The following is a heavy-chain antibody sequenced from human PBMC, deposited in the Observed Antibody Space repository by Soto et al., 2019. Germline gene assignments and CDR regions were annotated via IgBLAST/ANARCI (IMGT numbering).Heavy chain of an antibody. J-gene: IGHJ6*02. V-gene: IGHV1-69*01. CDR2: IIPVFGTA. CDR1: GGPYNSFA. D-gene: IGHD3-10*01. Sequence: QAQLVQSGAEVKKPGSSVKVSCKAPGGPYNSFAISWVRQAPGQGLEWIGGIIPVFGTATYAQKFKGRVTITAEESTSTAYMELSSLTSEDTAVYYCARFLGGAGSYYDGQNYNYYNGMDVWGQGTTVTVSS. CDR3: ARFLGGAGSYYDGQNYNYYNGMDV.